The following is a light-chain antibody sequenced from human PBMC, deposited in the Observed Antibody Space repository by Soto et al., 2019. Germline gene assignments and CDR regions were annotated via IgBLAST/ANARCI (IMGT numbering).Light chain of an antibody. Sequence: DIQMTQSPSTLSGSVGDRVTITCRASQFISSWLAWYQQKPGKVPKLLIFHASNLESGVPSRFSGRGSGTEFTLTISSLQPDDFATYYCQQYNSYWTFGQGTKVDI. J-gene: IGKJ1*01. V-gene: IGKV1-5*01. CDR1: QFISSW. CDR3: QQYNSYWT. CDR2: HAS.